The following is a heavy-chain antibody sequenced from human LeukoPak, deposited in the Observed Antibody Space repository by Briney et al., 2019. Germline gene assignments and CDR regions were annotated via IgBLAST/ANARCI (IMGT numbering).Heavy chain of an antibody. CDR3: AKKVRWYCDY. V-gene: IGHV3-23*01. CDR1: GFTFSSYG. Sequence: PGGTLRLSCAASGFTFSSYGMSWVRQAPGKGLEWVSAISGSGGSTYYADSVKGRFTISRDNSKNTLYLQMNSLRAEDTAVYYCAKKVRWYCDYWGQGTLVTVSS. CDR2: ISGSGGST. D-gene: IGHD4-23*01. J-gene: IGHJ4*02.